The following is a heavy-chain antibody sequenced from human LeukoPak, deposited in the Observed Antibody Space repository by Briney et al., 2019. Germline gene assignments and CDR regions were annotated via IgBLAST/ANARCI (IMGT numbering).Heavy chain of an antibody. CDR3: ARVYYDSSGYYQVNDY. CDR1: GFTLSSYA. D-gene: IGHD3-22*01. Sequence: GGSLRLSCAASGFTLSSYAMHWVRQAPGKGLEWVAVISYDGSNKYYADSVKGRFTISRDNSKNTLYLQMNSLRAEDTAVYYCARVYYDSSGYYQVNDYWGQGTLVTVSS. V-gene: IGHV3-30-3*01. J-gene: IGHJ4*02. CDR2: ISYDGSNK.